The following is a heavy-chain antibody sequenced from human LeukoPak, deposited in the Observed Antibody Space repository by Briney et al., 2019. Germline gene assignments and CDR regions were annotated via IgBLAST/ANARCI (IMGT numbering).Heavy chain of an antibody. V-gene: IGHV4-4*07. CDR3: ARERGVEVVISFFDY. J-gene: IGHJ4*02. D-gene: IGHD4-23*01. CDR1: GGSISSYY. CDR2: IYTSGST. Sequence: SETLSLTRTVSGGSISSYYWSWIRQPAGKGLEWIGRIYTSGSTNYNPSLKSRVTMSVDTSKNQFSLKLSSVTAADTAVYYCARERGVEVVISFFDYWGQGTLVTVSS.